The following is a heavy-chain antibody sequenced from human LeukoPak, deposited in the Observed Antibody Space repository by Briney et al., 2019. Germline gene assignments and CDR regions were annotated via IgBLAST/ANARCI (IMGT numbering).Heavy chain of an antibody. CDR3: ARDGDCSGGSCYSGTVYFQH. J-gene: IGHJ1*01. Sequence: GGSLRLSCAASGFTFSSYSMNWVRQAPGKGPEWVSYIRSSSNIIYYADSVKGRFTISRDNAKNSLYLQMNSLRAEDTAVYYCARDGDCSGGSCYSGTVYFQHWGQGTLVTVSS. CDR1: GFTFSSYS. D-gene: IGHD2-15*01. V-gene: IGHV3-48*04. CDR2: IRSSSNII.